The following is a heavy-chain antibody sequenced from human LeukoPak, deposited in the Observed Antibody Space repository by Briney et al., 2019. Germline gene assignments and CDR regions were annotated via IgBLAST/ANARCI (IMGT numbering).Heavy chain of an antibody. CDR2: MNSDRSST. CDR3: ARYDYWGGAFDY. J-gene: IGHJ4*02. Sequence: PGGSLRLSCAASGFTFSTYWMQWVRQAPGKGLVRVSRMNSDRSSTAYADSVKGRFTISRDNAKNTLYLQMSSLRAEDTAVYYCARYDYWGGAFDYWGQGTLVTVSS. D-gene: IGHD3-3*01. CDR1: GFTFSTYW. V-gene: IGHV3-74*01.